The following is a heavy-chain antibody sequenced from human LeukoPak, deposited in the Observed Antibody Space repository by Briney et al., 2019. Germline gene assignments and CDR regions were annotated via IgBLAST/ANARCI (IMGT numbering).Heavy chain of an antibody. D-gene: IGHD4-17*01. CDR3: AGISTGSCFRH. J-gene: IGHJ1*01. V-gene: IGHV4-38-2*02. Sequence: SSETLSLTCTVSGYSITSDYYWGWIRQSPARGLEWLGSISHSVNTYYDPSFKSRVTISRDTSKNQFSLKLNSVTAADTALYYCAGISTGSCFRHWGQGTVVTVSS. CDR1: GYSITSDYY. CDR2: ISHSVNT.